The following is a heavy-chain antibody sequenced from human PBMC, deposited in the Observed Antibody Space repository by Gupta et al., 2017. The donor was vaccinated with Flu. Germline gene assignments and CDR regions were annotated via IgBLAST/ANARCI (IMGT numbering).Heavy chain of an antibody. J-gene: IGHJ4*02. Sequence: ASGFSFSSYAMYWVRQAPGKGLEWVAVISYDGGSIDYADSVKGRFTISRDNSKNTLYLQMNSLRADDTAVYYCAGYGDFASWGQGALVTVSS. CDR2: ISYDGGSI. CDR3: AGYGDFAS. V-gene: IGHV3-30-3*01. D-gene: IGHD4-17*01. CDR1: GFSFSSYA.